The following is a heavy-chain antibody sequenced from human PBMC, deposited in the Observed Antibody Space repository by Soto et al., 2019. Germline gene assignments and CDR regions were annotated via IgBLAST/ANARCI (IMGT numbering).Heavy chain of an antibody. CDR2: INPNTGGT. CDR1: GFSLTGYY. J-gene: IGHJ6*02. CDR3: ARERYPVLSDGMEV. Sequence: ASVKVSCKASGFSLTGYYFHWIRAAPGQGLEWLGWINPNTGGTTYAQKFQGRVTLTWDTSINTAYMELSSLRPDDTAMYYCARERYPVLSDGMEVWGQGTSVTVSS. D-gene: IGHD2-8*01. V-gene: IGHV1-2*02.